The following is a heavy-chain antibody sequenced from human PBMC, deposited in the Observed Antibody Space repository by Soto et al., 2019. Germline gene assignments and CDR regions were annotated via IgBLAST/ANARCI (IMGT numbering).Heavy chain of an antibody. V-gene: IGHV3-11*01. CDR2: ISTSGSTI. Sequence: KSGGSLRLSCAASGFTFSDYYMSWIRQAPGKGLEWVSYISTSGSTIYFADCVKGRSTISRDNAKNSLYLQMNSLRAEDTAVYYCARDHFNGEFDPWGQGTLVTVSS. D-gene: IGHD3-10*01. J-gene: IGHJ5*02. CDR1: GFTFSDYY. CDR3: ARDHFNGEFDP.